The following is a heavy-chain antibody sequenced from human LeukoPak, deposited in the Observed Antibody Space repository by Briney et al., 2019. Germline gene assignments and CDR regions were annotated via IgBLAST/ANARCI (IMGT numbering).Heavy chain of an antibody. CDR1: GYSISSGYY. V-gene: IGHV3-23*01. CDR2: ISGSGTNT. D-gene: IGHD3-22*01. Sequence: PSGTLSLTCTVSGYSISSGYYWGWVRQPPGKGLEWVSAISGSGTNTYYADSVKGRFTISRDNSKNSLYPQMNSLRAEDTAVYYCAKGIVVVISGNAFDIWGQGTMVTVSS. CDR3: AKGIVVVISGNAFDI. J-gene: IGHJ3*02.